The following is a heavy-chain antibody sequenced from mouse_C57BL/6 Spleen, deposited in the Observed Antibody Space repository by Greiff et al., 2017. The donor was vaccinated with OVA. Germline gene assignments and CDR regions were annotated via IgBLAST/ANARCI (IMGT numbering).Heavy chain of an antibody. CDR3: ARLVDYDDAMDY. J-gene: IGHJ4*01. CDR2: ISSGSSTI. D-gene: IGHD2-4*01. CDR1: GFTFSDYG. Sequence: EVQVVESGGGLVKPGGSLKLSCAASGFTFSDYGMHWVRQAPEQGLEWVAYISSGSSTIYYADTVTGRFTISRANAKNTLFLQMTSLRSEDTAMYYCARLVDYDDAMDYWGQGTSVTVSS. V-gene: IGHV5-17*01.